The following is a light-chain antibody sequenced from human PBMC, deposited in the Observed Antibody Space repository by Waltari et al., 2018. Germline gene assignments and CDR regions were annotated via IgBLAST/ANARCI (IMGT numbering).Light chain of an antibody. CDR3: SSYAGTNTYI. V-gene: IGLV2-11*01. CDR1: SSDIGGYNY. Sequence: QAALTQPRSVSGSPGQSVTISCTGTSSDIGGYNYVSWYQQHPGTAPKLMIYEVSKRPSGVSDRFSGSKSGNTASLTISGLQAEDEADYYCSSYAGTNTYIFGAGTRLTAL. CDR2: EVS. J-gene: IGLJ1*01.